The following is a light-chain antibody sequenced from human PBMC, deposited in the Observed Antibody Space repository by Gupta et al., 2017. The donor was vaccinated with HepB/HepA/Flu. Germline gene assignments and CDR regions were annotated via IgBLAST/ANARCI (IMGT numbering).Light chain of an antibody. J-gene: IGKJ2*01. CDR2: SAF. CDR3: QHTHRTPFT. Sequence: DIQMTQSPSSLSASVGDRVTITCRASQGISSSLSWYQQKPGTAPKLLIYSAFRWKSGVPSRFSGSGCGTDFTLTINRRQPEDSANYSCQHTHRTPFTFGQGTQVDIK. V-gene: IGKV1-39*01. CDR1: QGISSS.